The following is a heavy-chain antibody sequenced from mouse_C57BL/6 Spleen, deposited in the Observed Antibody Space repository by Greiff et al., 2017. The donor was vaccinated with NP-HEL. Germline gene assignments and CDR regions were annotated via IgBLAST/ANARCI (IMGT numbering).Heavy chain of an antibody. CDR2: IYPGDGDT. V-gene: IGHV1-82*01. D-gene: IGHD2-5*01. CDR3: ANAYYSNYDFAY. J-gene: IGHJ3*01. Sequence: QVQLKQSGPELVKPGASVKISCKASGYAFSSSWMNWVKQRPGKGLEWIGRIYPGDGDTNYNGKFKGKATLTADKSSSTAYMQLSSLTSEDSAVYFCANAYYSNYDFAYWGQGTLVTVSA. CDR1: GYAFSSSW.